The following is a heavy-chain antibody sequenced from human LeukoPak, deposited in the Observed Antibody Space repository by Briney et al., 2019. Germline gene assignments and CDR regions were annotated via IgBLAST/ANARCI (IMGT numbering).Heavy chain of an antibody. Sequence: GGSLRLSCAASGFTISDHYMDWVRQAPGKGREWVGRTRNKANSYTTEYAASVKGRFTISRDESKNSLYLQMNTLKTEDTAVYYCARDNGGSGTFLDYWGEATLVTVCS. V-gene: IGHV3-72*01. CDR1: GFTISDHY. CDR2: TRNKANSYTT. CDR3: ARDNGGSGTFLDY. J-gene: IGHJ4*02. D-gene: IGHD3-10*01.